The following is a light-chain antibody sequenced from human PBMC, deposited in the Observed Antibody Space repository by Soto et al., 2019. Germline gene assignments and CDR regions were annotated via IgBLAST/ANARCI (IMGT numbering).Light chain of an antibody. Sequence: QAVVTQEPSLTVSPGGTVTLTCGSSTGVVTSGHYPYWFQQKPGQAPKTLIYETSNKHSWTPARFSGSLLGGKAALTLSGAQPEDEAEYYCLLSYSGPRLFGGGTKVTVL. J-gene: IGLJ2*01. CDR2: ETS. CDR3: LLSYSGPRL. V-gene: IGLV7-46*01. CDR1: TGVVTSGHY.